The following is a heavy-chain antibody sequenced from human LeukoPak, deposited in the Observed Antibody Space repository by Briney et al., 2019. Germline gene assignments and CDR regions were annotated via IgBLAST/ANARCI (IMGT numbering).Heavy chain of an antibody. Sequence: GASVKVSCKASGYTFTSYDINWVRQATGQGLEWMGWMNPNSGNTGYAQKFQGRVTMTRNTFISTAYMELSSLRSEDTAVYYCVGGLYCSSTSCSYWGQGTLVTVSS. J-gene: IGHJ4*02. CDR1: GYTFTSYD. CDR2: MNPNSGNT. D-gene: IGHD2-2*01. V-gene: IGHV1-8*01. CDR3: VGGLYCSSTSCSY.